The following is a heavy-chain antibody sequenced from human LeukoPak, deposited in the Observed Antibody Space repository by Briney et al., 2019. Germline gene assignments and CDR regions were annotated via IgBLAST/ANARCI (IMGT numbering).Heavy chain of an antibody. V-gene: IGHV1-69*13. D-gene: IGHD2-2*01. CDR1: GGTFSSYA. CDR3: VCSSTSCYGED. CDR2: IIPIFGTA. Sequence: SVMVSCKASGGTFSSYAISWVRQAPGQGLEWMGGIIPIFGTANYAQKFQGRVTITADESTSTAYMELSSLRSEDTAVYYCVCSSTSCYGEDWGQGTLVTVSS. J-gene: IGHJ4*02.